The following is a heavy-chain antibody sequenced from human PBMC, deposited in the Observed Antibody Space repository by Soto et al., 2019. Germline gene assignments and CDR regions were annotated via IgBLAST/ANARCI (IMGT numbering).Heavy chain of an antibody. Sequence: QEQLVQSVAEVKNPGSSVKVSCQASGGTFSKYAFSWVRQAPGQVLEWMGGVITLFGTADYAQRFQGRVTITAAEPPTTTNMELSSLRSDDTAVYYCARGGRRGTMIVLDNVNYGRDVWGQGTKVSVSS. CDR2: VITLFGTA. D-gene: IGHD3-22*01. V-gene: IGHV1-69*01. CDR3: ARGGRRGTMIVLDNVNYGRDV. J-gene: IGHJ6*02. CDR1: GGTFSKYA.